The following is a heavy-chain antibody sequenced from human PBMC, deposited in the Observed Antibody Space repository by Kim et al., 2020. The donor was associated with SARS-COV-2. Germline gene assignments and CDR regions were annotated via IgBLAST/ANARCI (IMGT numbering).Heavy chain of an antibody. Sequence: SQTLSLTCVISGDSVSSSSASWNWIRQSPSRGLEWLGRTYYRSKWYSDYAVSVKSRIAINPDTSENQFSLHVSSVTPEDTAVYYCVGSSGDPARYFDHWGQGTLVTVSS. V-gene: IGHV6-1*01. J-gene: IGHJ5*02. CDR1: GDSVSSSSAS. D-gene: IGHD3-10*01. CDR3: VGSSGDPARYFDH. CDR2: TYYRSKWYS.